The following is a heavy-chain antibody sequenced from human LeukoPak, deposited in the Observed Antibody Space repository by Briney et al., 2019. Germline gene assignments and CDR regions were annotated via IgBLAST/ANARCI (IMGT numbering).Heavy chain of an antibody. J-gene: IGHJ6*02. CDR2: IYSGGST. CDR3: ARDTIAVAESGYYYYYGMDV. V-gene: IGHV3-66*01. D-gene: IGHD6-19*01. Sequence: PGGSLRLSCAASGFTFSSYSMNWVRQAPGKGLEWVSVIYSGGSTYYADSVKGRFTISRDNSKNTLYLQMNSLRAEDTAVYYCARDTIAVAESGYYYYYGMDVWGQGTTVTVSS. CDR1: GFTFSSYS.